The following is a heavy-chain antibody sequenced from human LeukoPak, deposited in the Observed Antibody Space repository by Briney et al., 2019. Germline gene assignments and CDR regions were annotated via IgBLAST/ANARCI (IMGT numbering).Heavy chain of an antibody. D-gene: IGHD5-18*01. J-gene: IGHJ4*02. CDR2: ISGSGGST. Sequence: GGSLRLSCAASGFTFSSYAMSWVRQAPGKGLEWVSAISGSGGSTYYADSVKGRFTISRDNPKNTLYLQMNSLRAEDTAVYYCAKVDRAPWIQLWLTLDYWGQGTLVTVSS. V-gene: IGHV3-23*01. CDR1: GFTFSSYA. CDR3: AKVDRAPWIQLWLTLDY.